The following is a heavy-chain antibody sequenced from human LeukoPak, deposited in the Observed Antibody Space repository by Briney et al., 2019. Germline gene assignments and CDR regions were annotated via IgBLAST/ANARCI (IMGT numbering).Heavy chain of an antibody. CDR1: RSSFTTYW. J-gene: IGHJ4*02. Sequence: GESLQISCQASRSSFTTYWIGWVRQVPGKGLEWMGIIDPSDSDTRYTPSFQGQVTISADKSLTTAYLQWNSLKASDTALYYCARQTAMGRSGDYWGQGTLVTVSS. CDR3: ARQTAMGRSGDY. D-gene: IGHD5-18*01. V-gene: IGHV5-51*01. CDR2: IDPSDSDT.